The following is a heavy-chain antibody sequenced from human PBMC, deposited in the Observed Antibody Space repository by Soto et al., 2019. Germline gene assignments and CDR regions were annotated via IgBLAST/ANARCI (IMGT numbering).Heavy chain of an antibody. V-gene: IGHV1-2*02. Sequence: ASVKVSCKASGHTFNGYYIHWVRQAPGQGLEWMGWINPISGGTNYAQKFQGRVTMTRDTSIATVYMDLSRLESDDTAVYYCARNYYDSSDRDYLDYWGQGTLVTVSS. CDR2: INPISGGT. CDR1: GHTFNGYY. D-gene: IGHD3-22*01. J-gene: IGHJ4*02. CDR3: ARNYYDSSDRDYLDY.